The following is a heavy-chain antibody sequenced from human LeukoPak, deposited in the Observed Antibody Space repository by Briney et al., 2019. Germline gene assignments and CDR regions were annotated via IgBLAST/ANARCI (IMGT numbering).Heavy chain of an antibody. D-gene: IGHD3-22*01. CDR2: SNSDGSST. J-gene: IGHJ5*02. CDR3: ARNTYYYDGSGYSTNWFDP. CDR1: GFTFNRHW. Sequence: GGSLRLSCAASGFTFNRHWMHWVRQAPGKGLVWVSRSNSDGSSTVYADSVKGRFTISRDNAKNSLYLQMNSLRAEDTAVYYCARNTYYYDGSGYSTNWFDPWGQGTLVTVSS. V-gene: IGHV3-74*01.